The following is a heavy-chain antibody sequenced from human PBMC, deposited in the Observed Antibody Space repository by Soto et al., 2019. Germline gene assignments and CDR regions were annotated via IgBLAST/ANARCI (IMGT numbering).Heavy chain of an antibody. J-gene: IGHJ4*02. CDR2: IYYSGST. CDR1: GGSISSSSYY. V-gene: IGHV4-39*01. D-gene: IGHD1-7*01. CDR3: ASPITVELPHY. Sequence: QLQLQESGPGLVKPSETLSLTCTVSGGSISSSSYYWGWIRQPPGKGLEWIGSIYYSGSTYYNPSLTSRVTISVDTSKNQFSLKLSSVTAADTAVYYCASPITVELPHYWGQGTLVTVSS.